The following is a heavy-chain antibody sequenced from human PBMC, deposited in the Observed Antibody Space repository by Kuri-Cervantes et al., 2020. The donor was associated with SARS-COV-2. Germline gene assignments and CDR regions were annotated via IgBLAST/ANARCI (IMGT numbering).Heavy chain of an antibody. D-gene: IGHD3-3*01. CDR1: GGSISSYY. CDR3: ARGGSGAAAHFDY. Sequence: ESLKVTRHVSGGSISSYYWSWIRQPAGKGLEWIGRIYSSGTTKYNPSLTSRVTMSVDTPKNQFSLKLRSVTAADTAVYYCARGGSGAAAHFDYWGQGTLVTVSS. J-gene: IGHJ4*02. V-gene: IGHV4-4*07. CDR2: IYSSGTT.